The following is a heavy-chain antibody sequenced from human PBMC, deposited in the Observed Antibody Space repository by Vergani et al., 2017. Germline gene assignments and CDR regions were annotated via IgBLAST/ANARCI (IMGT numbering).Heavy chain of an antibody. CDR1: GGSISSSSYY. V-gene: IGHV4-39*01. Sequence: QLQLQESGPGLVKPSETLSLTCTVSGGSISSSSYYWGWIRQPPGKGLEWIGSIYYSGSTYYNPSLKSRETISVDTSKNRFSLKLSAVTAADAAVYYCATPNWNYGRFDYWGQGTLVTVSS. D-gene: IGHD1-7*01. CDR3: ATPNWNYGRFDY. J-gene: IGHJ4*02. CDR2: IYYSGST.